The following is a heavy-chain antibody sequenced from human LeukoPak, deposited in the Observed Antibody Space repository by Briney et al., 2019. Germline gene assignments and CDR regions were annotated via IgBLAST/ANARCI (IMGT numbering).Heavy chain of an antibody. J-gene: IGHJ2*01. CDR2: IYSDGNT. V-gene: IGHV3-53*01. CDR1: GFTVSSNY. CDR3: AKGWYFDL. Sequence: GGSLRLSCAASGFTVSSNYMNWVRQAPGKGLEWVSVIYSDGNTYYADSVKGRFTISRDNSKNTLYLQMNSLRAEDTAVYYCAKGWYFDLWGRGTLVTVSS.